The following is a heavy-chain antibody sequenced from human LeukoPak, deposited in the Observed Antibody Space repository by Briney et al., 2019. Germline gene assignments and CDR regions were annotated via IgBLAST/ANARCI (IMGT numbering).Heavy chain of an antibody. J-gene: IGHJ3*02. D-gene: IGHD6-6*01. Sequence: SQTLSLTCTVSSGSISGVGYYWTWIRQPPGKGLEWIGYIFHSGSAHYNASLQNRITISIDRDRSQFFLRLKSVTAADTAVYYCVRPRSPGIPSADALDIWGRGTMVTVSS. CDR3: VRPRSPGIPSADALDI. CDR1: SGSISGVGYY. V-gene: IGHV4-30-2*01. CDR2: IFHSGSA.